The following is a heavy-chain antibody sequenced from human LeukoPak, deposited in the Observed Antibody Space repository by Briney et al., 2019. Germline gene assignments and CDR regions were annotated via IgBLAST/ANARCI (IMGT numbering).Heavy chain of an antibody. Sequence: ASVPVSCKPSRYIFTNNCITWVRQASGQQLEWMGWISTFNGYTKYAQNLQGRINMHRDASTRTVYLEMRNLRSDDTAVYFCARGEFYYDLWGEGTLVTVSS. CDR3: ARGEFYYDL. V-gene: IGHV1-18*04. J-gene: IGHJ4*02. D-gene: IGHD3-16*01. CDR2: ISTFNGYT. CDR1: RYIFTNNC.